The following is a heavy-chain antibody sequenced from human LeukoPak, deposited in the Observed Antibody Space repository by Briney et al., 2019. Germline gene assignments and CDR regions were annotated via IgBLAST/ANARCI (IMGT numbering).Heavy chain of an antibody. J-gene: IGHJ6*03. CDR3: ATTSTGDYYYYYMDV. CDR1: GGSISSYY. D-gene: IGHD2-8*02. Sequence: SETLSLTCTVSGGSISSYYWSWLRQPPGKGLEWIGYIYYSGSTNYNPSLKSRVAISVDTPKNQFSLKLSSVTAADTAVYYCATTSTGDYYYYYMDVWGKGTTVTVSS. CDR2: IYYSGST. V-gene: IGHV4-59*01.